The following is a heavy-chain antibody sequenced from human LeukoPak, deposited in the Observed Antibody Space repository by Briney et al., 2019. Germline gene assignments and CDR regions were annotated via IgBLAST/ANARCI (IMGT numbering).Heavy chain of an antibody. CDR3: ARLSKGRFFDYIFDY. D-gene: IGHD3-9*01. CDR2: IYYSGST. V-gene: IGHV4-39*01. J-gene: IGHJ4*02. CDR1: GGSVSSSTYY. Sequence: PSQTLSLTCTVSGGSVSSSTYYWGWIRQPPGKRLEWIGNIYYSGSTYYNPSLTSRVTMSVDTSNNQFSLKMHSVTAADTAAYYCARLSKGRFFDYIFDYWGQGTLVTVSS.